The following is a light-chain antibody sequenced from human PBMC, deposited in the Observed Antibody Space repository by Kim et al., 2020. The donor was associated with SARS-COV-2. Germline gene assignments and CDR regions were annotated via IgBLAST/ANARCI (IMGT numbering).Light chain of an antibody. V-gene: IGLV2-14*01. Sequence: QSALTQPASVSGSPGQSITISCTGTSSDVGGYNYVSWYQQHPGKAPKLMIYDVSKRPSGVSNRSSGSKSGNTASLTISGLQAEDEADYYCSSYTSSSPLYVFGTGTKVTVL. CDR3: SSYTSSSPLYV. CDR2: DVS. J-gene: IGLJ1*01. CDR1: SSDVGGYNY.